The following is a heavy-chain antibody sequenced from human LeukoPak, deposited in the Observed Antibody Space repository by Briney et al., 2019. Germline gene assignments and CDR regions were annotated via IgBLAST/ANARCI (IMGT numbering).Heavy chain of an antibody. CDR2: IHYSGST. CDR1: GASISSYY. V-gene: IGHV4-59*08. J-gene: IGHJ6*02. D-gene: IGHD6-19*01. Sequence: PSETLSVTCTVSGASISSYYWSWIRQPPGKGLAWVGYIHYSGSTNYNPSLKSRLTISVDTSKNQFSLKLSSVTAADTAVYYCARHGSGWYLHYYYGMDVWGQGNTVTVSS. CDR3: ARHGSGWYLHYYYGMDV.